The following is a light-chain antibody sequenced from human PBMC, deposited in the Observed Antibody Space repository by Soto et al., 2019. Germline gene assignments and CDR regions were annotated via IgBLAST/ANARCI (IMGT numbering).Light chain of an antibody. V-gene: IGKV1-39*01. J-gene: IGKJ4*01. CDR1: QSINNY. Sequence: DIQMTQSPSSLSASVGDRVTITCRASQSINNYLSWYQQKPGKAPNLLIFGASTLQSGVPSRFSGSGSGTDFTLTISSLQPEDFATYYCQQANSFPVTFGGGTKVDIK. CDR3: QQANSFPVT. CDR2: GAS.